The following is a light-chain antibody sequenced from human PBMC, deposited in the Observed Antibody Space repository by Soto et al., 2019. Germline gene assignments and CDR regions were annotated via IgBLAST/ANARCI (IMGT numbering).Light chain of an antibody. CDR3: SSYTSGSTLYV. CDR1: SSDVGGYDY. J-gene: IGLJ1*01. V-gene: IGLV2-14*01. CDR2: KAS. Sequence: SVLTQPASVSGSPGQSITISCTATSSDVGGYDYVSWYQQHPGKAPRLMIYKASNRPSGVSHRFSGSRSGNTASLTISGLQAEDEAAYYCSSYTSGSTLYVFGTGTKVTVL.